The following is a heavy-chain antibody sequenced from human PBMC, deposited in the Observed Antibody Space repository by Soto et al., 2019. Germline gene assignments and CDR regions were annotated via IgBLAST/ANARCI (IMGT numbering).Heavy chain of an antibody. CDR1: GGSISSGGYY. V-gene: IGHV4-31*03. CDR2: IYYSGST. Sequence: SATLSLTCTVSGGSISSGGYYWSWIRQHPGKGLEWIGYIYYSGSTYYNPSLKSRVTISVDTSKNQFSLKLSSVTAADTAVYYCARAADYGDRGMDVWGQGTTVTVSS. J-gene: IGHJ6*02. CDR3: ARAADYGDRGMDV. D-gene: IGHD4-17*01.